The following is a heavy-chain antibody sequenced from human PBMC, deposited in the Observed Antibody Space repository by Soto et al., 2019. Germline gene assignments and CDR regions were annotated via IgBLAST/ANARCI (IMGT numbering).Heavy chain of an antibody. CDR1: GFIFSGSA. Sequence: EVQLVESGGGLVQPGGSLKLSCAASGFIFSGSAIHWVRQASGKGLEWVGRIRSRANNFATSSAASVKGRFTFSRDDSKNTAYLQMNTRKPEDTAVYYCARGQGAAIGDYYYHGMDVWGQGTTVTVSS. J-gene: IGHJ6*02. V-gene: IGHV3-73*02. D-gene: IGHD2-2*02. CDR3: ARGQGAAIGDYYYHGMDV. CDR2: IRSRANNFAT.